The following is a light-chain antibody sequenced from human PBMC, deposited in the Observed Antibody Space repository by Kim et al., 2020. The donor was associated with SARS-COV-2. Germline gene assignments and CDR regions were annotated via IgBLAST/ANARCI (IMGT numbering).Light chain of an antibody. J-gene: IGKJ2*01. CDR3: QQSYGTPYT. CDR2: TAS. V-gene: IGKV1-39*01. CDR1: RSIATY. Sequence: SASAGDRVTITCRASRSIATYLNWYQHKSGKAPKLLLYTASSLQSGVPSRFSGSGSGTDFTLTINSLQPEDFATYYCQQSYGTPYTFGQGTKLEI.